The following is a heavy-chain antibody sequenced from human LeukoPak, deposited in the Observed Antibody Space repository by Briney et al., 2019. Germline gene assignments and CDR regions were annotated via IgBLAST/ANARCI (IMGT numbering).Heavy chain of an antibody. Sequence: SETLSLTCTVSGGSISSSSYYWGWIRQPPGKGLEWIGSIYYSGSTYYNPSLKSRVTISVDTSKNQFSLKLSSVTAADTAVYYCARAILWFSLNHYYYYMDVWGKGTTVTVSS. CDR3: ARAILWFSLNHYYYYMDV. CDR2: IYYSGST. V-gene: IGHV4-39*01. D-gene: IGHD3-10*01. J-gene: IGHJ6*03. CDR1: GGSISSSSYY.